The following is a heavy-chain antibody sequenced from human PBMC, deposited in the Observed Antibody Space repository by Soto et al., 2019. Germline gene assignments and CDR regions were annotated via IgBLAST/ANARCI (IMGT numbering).Heavy chain of an antibody. D-gene: IGHD6-6*01. CDR1: GYTFSSYA. J-gene: IGHJ6*03. Sequence: QVQLVQSGAEVKKPGASVKVSCKASGYTFSSYAIIWVRQATGQGLEWMGWMNPNSGHAGFAQKFQGRVTLTRNTSISTAYMELSSLRSEDTAVYFCARRLSSSTYYYYLDVWGKGTTVTVSS. V-gene: IGHV1-8*01. CDR3: ARRLSSSTYYYYLDV. CDR2: MNPNSGHA.